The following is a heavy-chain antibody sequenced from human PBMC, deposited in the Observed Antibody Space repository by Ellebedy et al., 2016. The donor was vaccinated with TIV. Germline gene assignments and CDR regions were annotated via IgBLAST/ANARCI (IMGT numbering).Heavy chain of an antibody. D-gene: IGHD6-13*01. Sequence: SETLSLXCTVSGGSISSYYWSWIRQPAGKGLEWIGRIYTSGSTNYNPSLKSRVTMSVDTSKNQFSLKLSSVTAADTAVYYCARDLSVKQQLNPYYYYYMDVWGKGTTVTVSS. CDR1: GGSISSYY. J-gene: IGHJ6*03. CDR2: IYTSGST. CDR3: ARDLSVKQQLNPYYYYYMDV. V-gene: IGHV4-4*07.